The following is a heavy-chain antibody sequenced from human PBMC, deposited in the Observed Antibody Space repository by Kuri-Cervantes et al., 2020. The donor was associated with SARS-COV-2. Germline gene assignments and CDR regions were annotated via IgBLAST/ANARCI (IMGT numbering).Heavy chain of an antibody. D-gene: IGHD3-3*01. Sequence: GESLKISCAASGFTLSNYWMSWVRQAPGKGLEWVANIKQDGSERYYVDPVKGRFTISRDNAKNSLYLQMNSLRAEDSAVYGCARDYHDFWSGYYPFEYWGQGTLVTVSS. CDR1: GFTLSNYW. J-gene: IGHJ4*02. V-gene: IGHV3-7*05. CDR2: IKQDGSER. CDR3: ARDYHDFWSGYYPFEY.